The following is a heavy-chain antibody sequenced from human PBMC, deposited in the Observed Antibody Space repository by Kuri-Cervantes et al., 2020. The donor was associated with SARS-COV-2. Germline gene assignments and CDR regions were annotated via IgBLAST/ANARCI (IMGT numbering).Heavy chain of an antibody. CDR2: VSYNGTNK. D-gene: IGHD1-26*01. V-gene: IGHV3-30-3*01. Sequence: GGSLRLSCSASGFNYLNYAIHWVRQAPGTGLEWVAVVSYNGTNKYYADSVKGRFTISRDNSKNTLYLQMNSLRAEDTAEYYCASSLVDYFDYWGQGTLVTVSS. J-gene: IGHJ4*02. CDR1: GFNYLNYA. CDR3: ASSLVDYFDY.